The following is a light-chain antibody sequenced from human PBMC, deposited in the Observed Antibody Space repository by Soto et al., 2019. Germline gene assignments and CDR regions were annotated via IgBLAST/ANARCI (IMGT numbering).Light chain of an antibody. V-gene: IGKV3-20*01. CDR2: GAS. CDR1: QSVSSSY. Sequence: EIVLTQSPGTLSLSPGERATLSCRASQSVSSSYLAWYQHKVGQAPRLLIYGASSRPTGIPDRFSGSGSGTDFTLTISRLEPEDVAVYFCQQYGGSPLFTFGPGTKLDIK. J-gene: IGKJ3*01. CDR3: QQYGGSPLFT.